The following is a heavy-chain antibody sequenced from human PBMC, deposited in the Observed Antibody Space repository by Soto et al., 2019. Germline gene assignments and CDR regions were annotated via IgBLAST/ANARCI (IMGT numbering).Heavy chain of an antibody. Sequence: SGPTLVNPTQTLTLTCTFSGFSLSTSGMCVSWIRQPPGKALEWLALIDWDDDKYYSTSLKTRLTTSKDTSKNQVVLTMTNMDPVDTATYYCARISRYSYGFYYYYYGMDVWGQGTTVTVSS. D-gene: IGHD5-18*01. CDR3: ARISRYSYGFYYYYYGMDV. CDR2: IDWDDDK. V-gene: IGHV2-70*01. J-gene: IGHJ6*02. CDR1: GFSLSTSGMC.